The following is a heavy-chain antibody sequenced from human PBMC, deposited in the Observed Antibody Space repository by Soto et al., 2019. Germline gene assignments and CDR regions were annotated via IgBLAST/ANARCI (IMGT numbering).Heavy chain of an antibody. CDR1: GFVFKDSS. V-gene: IGHV3-73*01. Sequence: EVLLVESGGGMVQPGGSLKLSCAASGFVFKDSSIHWVRQASGKGLEWVGRIRDRAYSYATAYAESVKGRFTISRDDSNNTAYLQMSGLKTEGTAIYYCTRLIRAAHDYWGQGTLVTVSS. CDR2: IRDRAYSYAT. J-gene: IGHJ4*02. D-gene: IGHD3-10*01. CDR3: TRLIRAAHDY.